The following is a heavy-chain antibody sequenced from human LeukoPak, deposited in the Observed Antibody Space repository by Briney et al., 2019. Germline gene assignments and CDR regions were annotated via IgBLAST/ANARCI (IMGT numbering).Heavy chain of an antibody. CDR3: ARVALTLDLWFGEFDP. V-gene: IGHV1-2*02. D-gene: IGHD3-10*01. Sequence: ASVKVSCKASGYTFTDYYVHWVRQAPGQGLEWMGWINPNSGGTNYAQKFQGRVTMTRDTSISTAYMELSRLRSDDTAVYYCARVALTLDLWFGEFDPWGQGTLVTVSS. CDR1: GYTFTDYY. CDR2: INPNSGGT. J-gene: IGHJ5*02.